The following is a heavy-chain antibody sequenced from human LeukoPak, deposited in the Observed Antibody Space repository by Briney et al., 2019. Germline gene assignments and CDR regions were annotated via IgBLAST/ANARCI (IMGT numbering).Heavy chain of an antibody. CDR1: GFTFSSHA. J-gene: IGHJ4*02. CDR2: LGESGENT. D-gene: IGHD6-19*01. CDR3: AKQWLVGN. V-gene: IGHV3-23*01. Sequence: GGSLRLSCAASGFTFSSHAMNWVRQAPGKGLEWVSSLGESGENTDYADSVKGRFTISRNNSKNTLYLQMNSLRADDTAVYYCAKQWLVGNWGQGTLVTVSS.